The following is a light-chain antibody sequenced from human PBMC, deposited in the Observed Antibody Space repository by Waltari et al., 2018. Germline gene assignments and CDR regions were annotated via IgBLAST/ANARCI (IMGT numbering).Light chain of an antibody. CDR2: KAS. J-gene: IGKJ1*01. CDR1: QSISSW. V-gene: IGKV1-5*03. Sequence: DIQMTQSPSTLSASVADRVTITCRASQSISSWLAWYQQKPGKAPKLLIYKASSLESGVPSRFSGSGSGTEFTLTISSLQPDDFATYCCQQYNTYPWTFGQGTKVEIK. CDR3: QQYNTYPWT.